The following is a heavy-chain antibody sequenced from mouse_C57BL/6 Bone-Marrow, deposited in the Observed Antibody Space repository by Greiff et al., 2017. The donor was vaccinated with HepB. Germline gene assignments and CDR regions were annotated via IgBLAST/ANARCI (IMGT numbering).Heavy chain of an antibody. V-gene: IGHV5-4*01. CDR3: ARDEGRGYFDY. J-gene: IGHJ2*01. CDR1: GFTFSSYA. Sequence: EVQVVESGGGLVKPGGSLKLSCAASGFTFSSYAMSWVRQTPEKRLEWVATISDGGSYTYYPDNVKGRFTISRENAKNNLYLKMSHMKYEDTAMYYCARDEGRGYFDYWGQGTTLTVSS. CDR2: ISDGGSYT. D-gene: IGHD3-3*01.